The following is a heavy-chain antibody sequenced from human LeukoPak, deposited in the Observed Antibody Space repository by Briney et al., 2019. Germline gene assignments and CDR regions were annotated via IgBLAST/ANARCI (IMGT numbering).Heavy chain of an antibody. Sequence: GGSLRLSCAASGFTFSSYEMNWVRQAPGKGLEWVSYISSSGSTIYYADSVKGRFTISRDNAKNSLYLQMNSLRAEDTAVYYCARDLNSGWYRYYFDYWGQGTLVTVSS. J-gene: IGHJ4*02. CDR1: GFTFSSYE. V-gene: IGHV3-48*03. D-gene: IGHD6-13*01. CDR2: ISSSGSTI. CDR3: ARDLNSGWYRYYFDY.